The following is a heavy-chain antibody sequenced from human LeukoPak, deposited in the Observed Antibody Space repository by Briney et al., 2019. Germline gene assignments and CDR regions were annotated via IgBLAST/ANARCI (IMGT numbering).Heavy chain of an antibody. V-gene: IGHV4-61*02. J-gene: IGHJ4*02. CDR2: IYTSGST. Sequence: SETLSLTCTVSGGSISSGSHYWSWIRQPAGKGLEWIGRIYTSGSTNYNPSLKSRVTMSVDTSKNQFSLKLSSVTAADTAVYYCAREGSNYPYDYWGQGTLVTVSS. D-gene: IGHD4-11*01. CDR3: AREGSNYPYDY. CDR1: GGSISSGSHY.